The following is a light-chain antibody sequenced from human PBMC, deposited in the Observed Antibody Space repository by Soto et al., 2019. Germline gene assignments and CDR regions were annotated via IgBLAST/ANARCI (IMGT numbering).Light chain of an antibody. CDR3: QQYNYWPS. CDR2: AAS. V-gene: IGKV1-39*01. CDR1: QTISDY. J-gene: IGKJ5*01. Sequence: DIQMTQSPSSLSASVGDRVTISCRTSQTISDYLNWYQHKPGKAPKLLISAASSLQCGVPSRFSGSGSGTEFTLTISSLQSEDLAVDYCQQYNYWPSVGQGTRLEIK.